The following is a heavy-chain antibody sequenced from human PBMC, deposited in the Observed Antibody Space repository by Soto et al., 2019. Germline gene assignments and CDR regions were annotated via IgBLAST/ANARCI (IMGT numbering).Heavy chain of an antibody. D-gene: IGHD1-26*01. J-gene: IGHJ6*02. CDR3: AKVGYYDYYYYGMDG. Sequence: PGGSLRLSCAASGFTFSSYAMSWVRQAPGKGLEWVSAISGSGGSTYYADSVKGRFTISRDNSKNTLYLQMNSLRAEDTAVYYCAKVGYYDYYYYGMDGWGQGTTVTVSS. CDR1: GFTFSSYA. CDR2: ISGSGGST. V-gene: IGHV3-23*01.